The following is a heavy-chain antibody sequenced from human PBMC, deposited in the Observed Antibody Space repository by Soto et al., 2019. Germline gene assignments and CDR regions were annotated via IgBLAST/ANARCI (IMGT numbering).Heavy chain of an antibody. J-gene: IGHJ6*03. CDR2: IYSGGST. V-gene: IGHV3-53*04. D-gene: IGHD3-16*02. CDR1: GFTVSSNY. Sequence: GGSLRLSCAASGFTVSSNYMSWVRQAPGKGLEWVSVIYSGGSTYYADSGRGRFTISRHNSKNTLYLQMNSLRAEDTAVYYCARVGSGPYDYIWGSYRPNYYMDVWGKGTTVTVSS. CDR3: ARVGSGPYDYIWGSYRPNYYMDV.